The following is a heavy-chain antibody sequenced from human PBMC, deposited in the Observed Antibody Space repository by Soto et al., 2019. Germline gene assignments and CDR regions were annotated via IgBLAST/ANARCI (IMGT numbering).Heavy chain of an antibody. CDR1: GYTFTSYG. V-gene: IGHV1-18*01. D-gene: IGHD2-2*01. CDR2: ISAYNGNT. Sequence: QVQLVQSGAEVKKPGASVKVSCKASGYTFTSYGISWVRQAPGQGLEWMGWISAYNGNTNYAQKLQGSVTMTTDTSTSPAFMELRSLRSDDTAVYYCARAEDIVVVPAAMESISPTPNWFYPWGQGTLVTVSS. CDR3: ARAEDIVVVPAAMESISPTPNWFYP. J-gene: IGHJ5*02.